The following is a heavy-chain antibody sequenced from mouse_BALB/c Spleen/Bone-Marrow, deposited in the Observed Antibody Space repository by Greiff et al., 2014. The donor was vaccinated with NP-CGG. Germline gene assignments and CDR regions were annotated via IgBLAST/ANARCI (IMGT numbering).Heavy chain of an antibody. CDR3: NGNYYAMDY. CDR1: GFNIKDYY. V-gene: IGHV14-4*02. J-gene: IGHJ4*01. D-gene: IGHD2-1*01. CDR2: IDPENGGT. Sequence: EVQRVESGAELVRSGASVKLSCTASGFNIKDYYMHWVKQRPEQGLEWIGWIDPENGGTEYAPKFQGKATMTADTSSNTAYLQLSSLTSEDTAVYYCNGNYYAMDYWGQGTSVTVSS.